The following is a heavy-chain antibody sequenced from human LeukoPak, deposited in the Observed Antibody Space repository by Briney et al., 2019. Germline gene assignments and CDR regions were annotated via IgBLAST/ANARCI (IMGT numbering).Heavy chain of an antibody. J-gene: IGHJ4*02. CDR3: AKQSYARSLGE. CDR1: GFPFSDFS. D-gene: IGHD2-8*01. V-gene: IGHV3-23*01. CDR2: TNSGGTST. Sequence: GGSLRLSCATPGFPFSDFSMSWVRQAPGKGLEWISTTNSGGTSTYYAGSVKGRFTISRDNSKNILYLRMSSLRVEDTAIYYCAKQSYARSLGEGGPGTLVSVSS.